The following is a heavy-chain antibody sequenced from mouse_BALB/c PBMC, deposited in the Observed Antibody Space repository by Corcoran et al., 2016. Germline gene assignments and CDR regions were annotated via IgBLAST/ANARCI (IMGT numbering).Heavy chain of an antibody. V-gene: IGHV14-3*02. CDR3: ARFSYGNFDY. J-gene: IGHJ3*01. D-gene: IGHD2-1*01. Sequence: EVQLQQSGAELVKPGASVKLSCTASGFNIKDTYMHWVKQRPEQVLEWIGRIDPENGNTKYDPKFQGKATITADTSSNIAYLQLSSLTSEDTAVYYGARFSYGNFDYWCQGTLVTVSP. CDR1: GFNIKDTY. CDR2: IDPENGNT.